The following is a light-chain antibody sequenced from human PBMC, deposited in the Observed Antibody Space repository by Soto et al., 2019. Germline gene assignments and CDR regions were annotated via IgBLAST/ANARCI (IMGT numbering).Light chain of an antibody. CDR3: VEPCTDAGT. CDR1: QGIRNA. Sequence: GDKVTITCRASQGIRNALAWYQQKPGKAPKRLIYGASTLQSGVPSRFIFFKPATAFALSLTCLHSHHTAPSNCVEPCTDAGTVAGGTKVDIK. CDR2: GAS. V-gene: IGKV1-17*01. J-gene: IGKJ4*01.